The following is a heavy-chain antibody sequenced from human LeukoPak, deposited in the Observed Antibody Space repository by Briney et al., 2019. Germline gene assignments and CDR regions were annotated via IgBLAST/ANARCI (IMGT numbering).Heavy chain of an antibody. CDR1: GFTFSSYD. Sequence: PGGSLRLSCAASGFTFSSYDMSWVRQAPGKGLEWVSVISGSGDSTYNAGSVKGRFTISRDNSKDTLYLQMNSLRDEGTAMYYCAKRPSDYGDYVSYFDYWGQGTLVTVSS. J-gene: IGHJ4*02. D-gene: IGHD4-17*01. CDR3: AKRPSDYGDYVSYFDY. V-gene: IGHV3-23*01. CDR2: ISGSGDST.